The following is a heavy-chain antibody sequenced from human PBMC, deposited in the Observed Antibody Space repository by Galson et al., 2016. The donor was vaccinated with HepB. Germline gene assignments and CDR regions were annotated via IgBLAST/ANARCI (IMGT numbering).Heavy chain of an antibody. CDR2: IYYTGST. V-gene: IGHV4-31*03. D-gene: IGHD3-22*01. J-gene: IGHJ2*01. Sequence: TLSLTCTVSGGSISSGGYYWNWIRQHPGKGLEWIGYIYYTGSTYYSPSLKSRVTISVDTSKNQFSLRVSSVTAADTAIYYCARTYYYDSSGYYWGYDWYFDLWGRGTLVTVSS. CDR3: ARTYYYDSSGYYWGYDWYFDL. CDR1: GGSISSGGYY.